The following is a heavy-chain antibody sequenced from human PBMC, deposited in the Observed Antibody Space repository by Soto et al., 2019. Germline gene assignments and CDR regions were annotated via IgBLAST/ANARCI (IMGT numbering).Heavy chain of an antibody. Sequence: QVQLVESGGGVVQPGRSLRLSCAASGFTFSSYAMHWVRQAPGKGLEWVAVISYDGSNKYYADSVKGRFSISRDNSKNTLYPQMNSLRAEDTAVYYCARDGDILSYFDYWGQGTLVTVSS. V-gene: IGHV3-30-3*01. CDR2: ISYDGSNK. CDR3: ARDGDILSYFDY. CDR1: GFTFSSYA. D-gene: IGHD3-9*01. J-gene: IGHJ4*02.